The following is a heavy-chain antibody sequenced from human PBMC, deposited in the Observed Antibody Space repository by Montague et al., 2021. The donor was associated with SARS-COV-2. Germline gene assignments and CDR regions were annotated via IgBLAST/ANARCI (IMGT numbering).Heavy chain of an antibody. CDR3: ARGGLGNRGFDY. CDR2: IYLSGFT. D-gene: IGHD2/OR15-2a*01. J-gene: IGHJ4*02. CDR1: DVSLSTSTW. Sequence: SDTLSLTRVVSDVSLSTSTWWSWVRQSPGKGLEWVGAIYLSGFTQYNPSFKSRVSISLDDSRSQFSLRLPSVTAADTAVYFCARGGLGNRGFDYWGQGTLGTVSS. V-gene: IGHV4-4*02.